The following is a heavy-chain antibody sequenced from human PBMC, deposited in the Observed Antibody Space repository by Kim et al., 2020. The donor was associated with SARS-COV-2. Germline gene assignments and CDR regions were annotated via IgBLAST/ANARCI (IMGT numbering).Heavy chain of an antibody. D-gene: IGHD3-22*01. J-gene: IGHJ4*02. CDR3: ARDVFDRSGSPLGF. V-gene: IGHV3-64*02. Sequence: YADSFKGRFPISRDNSKNTLYLQMGSLRAEDTAVYYCARDVFDRSGSPLGFWGQGTLVTVSS.